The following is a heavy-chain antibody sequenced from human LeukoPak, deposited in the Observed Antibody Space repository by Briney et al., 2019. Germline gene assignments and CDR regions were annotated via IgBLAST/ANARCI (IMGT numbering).Heavy chain of an antibody. CDR3: ARVYSYYDFWSGSNWFDP. Sequence: ASVKVSCKASGYTSTSYDINWVRQATGQGLEWMGWMNPNSGNTGYAQKFQGRVTMTRNTSISTAYMELSSLRSEDTAVYYCARVYSYYDFWSGSNWFDPWGQGTLVTVSS. V-gene: IGHV1-8*01. CDR1: GYTSTSYD. CDR2: MNPNSGNT. J-gene: IGHJ5*02. D-gene: IGHD3-3*01.